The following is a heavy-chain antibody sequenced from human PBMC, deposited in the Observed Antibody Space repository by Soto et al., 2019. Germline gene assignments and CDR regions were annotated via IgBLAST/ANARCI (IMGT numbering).Heavy chain of an antibody. CDR3: AKSVDTAMVFDY. CDR2: ISYDGSNK. D-gene: IGHD5-18*01. CDR1: GFTFSSYG. Sequence: GGSLRLSCAAPGFTFSSYGMHWVRQAPGKGLEWVAVISYDGSNKYYADSVKGRFTISRDNSKNTLYLQMNSLRAEDTAVYYCAKSVDTAMVFDYWGQGTLVTVSS. J-gene: IGHJ4*02. V-gene: IGHV3-30*18.